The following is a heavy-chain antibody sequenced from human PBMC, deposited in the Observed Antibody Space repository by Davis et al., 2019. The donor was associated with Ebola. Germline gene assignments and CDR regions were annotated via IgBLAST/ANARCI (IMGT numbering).Heavy chain of an antibody. D-gene: IGHD5-12*01. CDR1: GFTVSSNY. V-gene: IGHV3-53*01. CDR2: IYSGGST. CDR3: ARERVATIDFDY. J-gene: IGHJ4*02. Sequence: GESLKISCAASGFTVSSNYMSWVRQAPGKGLEWVSVIYSGGSTYYADSVKGRFTISRDNSKNTLYLQMNSLRAEDTAVYYCARERVATIDFDYWGQGTLVTVSS.